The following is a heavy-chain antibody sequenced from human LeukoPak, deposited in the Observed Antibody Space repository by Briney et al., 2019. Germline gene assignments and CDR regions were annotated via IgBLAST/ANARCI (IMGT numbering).Heavy chain of an antibody. V-gene: IGHV4-59*01. Sequence: SETLSLTCTVSGGSISSYYWSWIRQPPGKGLEWIGYIYYSGSTNYNPSLKSRVTISVDTSKNQFSLKLSSVTAADTAVYYCARVGLYTGSPPYDYWGQGPLVTASS. CDR3: ARVGLYTGSPPYDY. CDR2: IYYSGST. CDR1: GGSISSYY. D-gene: IGHD6-6*01. J-gene: IGHJ4*02.